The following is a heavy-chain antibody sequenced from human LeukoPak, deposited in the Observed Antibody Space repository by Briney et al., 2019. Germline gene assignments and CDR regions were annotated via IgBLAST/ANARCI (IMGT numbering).Heavy chain of an antibody. CDR2: IYTSGST. CDR1: GGSISSFY. CDR3: ARRAPFYYNSWSPTHDYGMDV. V-gene: IGHV4-4*09. J-gene: IGHJ6*02. D-gene: IGHD3-10*01. Sequence: SETLSLTCTVSGGSISSFYWSWIRQPPGKGLEWIGYIYTSGSTNYSPSLKSRVTISVDTSKNQFSLKLSSVTAADTAVYYCARRAPFYYNSWSPTHDYGMDVWGQGTTVTVSS.